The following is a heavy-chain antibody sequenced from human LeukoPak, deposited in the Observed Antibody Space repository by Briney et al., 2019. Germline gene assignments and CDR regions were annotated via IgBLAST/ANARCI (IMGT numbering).Heavy chain of an antibody. D-gene: IGHD2-2*01. Sequence: SQTLSLTCTVSGGSISSGSYYWGWIRQPPGKGLEWIGGIYYSGSTYYNPSLKSRVTISVDTSKNQFSLKLSSVTAADTAVYYCARAPDCSSTSCYGGGWFDPWGQGTLVTVSS. CDR1: GGSISSGSYY. V-gene: IGHV4-39*01. J-gene: IGHJ5*02. CDR3: ARAPDCSSTSCYGGGWFDP. CDR2: IYYSGST.